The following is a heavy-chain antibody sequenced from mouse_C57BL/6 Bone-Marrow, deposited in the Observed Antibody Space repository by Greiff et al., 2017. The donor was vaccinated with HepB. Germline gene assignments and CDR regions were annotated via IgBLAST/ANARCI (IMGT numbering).Heavy chain of an antibody. J-gene: IGHJ2*01. CDR3: ASVVEPLYYFDY. D-gene: IGHD1-1*01. CDR1: GYTFTSYG. CDR2: IYPNSGST. V-gene: IGHV1-81*01. Sequence: VQLQQSGAELARPGASVKLSCKASGYTFTSYGISWVKQRTGQGLEWIGEIYPNSGSTNYNEKFKSKATLTVDKSSSTAYMQLSSLTSEDSAVYYCASVVEPLYYFDYWGQGTTLTVSS.